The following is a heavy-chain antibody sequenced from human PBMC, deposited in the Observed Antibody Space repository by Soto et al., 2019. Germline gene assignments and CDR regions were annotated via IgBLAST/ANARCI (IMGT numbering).Heavy chain of an antibody. Sequence: GGSLRLSCAASGFTFSGSAMHWVRQASGKGLEWVGRIRSKANSYATAYAASVKGRFTIYRDDSKNTAYLQMNSLKTEGTGVYYCTRPSIAMVRGVIITYYYGMDVWGQGTTVTVSS. V-gene: IGHV3-73*01. CDR1: GFTFSGSA. D-gene: IGHD3-10*01. J-gene: IGHJ6*02. CDR3: TRPSIAMVRGVIITYYYGMDV. CDR2: IRSKANSYAT.